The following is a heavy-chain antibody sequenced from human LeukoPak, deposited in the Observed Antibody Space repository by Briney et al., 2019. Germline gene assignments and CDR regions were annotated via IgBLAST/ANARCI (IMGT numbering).Heavy chain of an antibody. J-gene: IGHJ4*02. D-gene: IGHD3-22*01. Sequence: PGGSLRLSCAASGFTFSSYEMNWVRQAPGKGLEWVSYLSSSGSTIYYADSVKGRFTISRDNAKNSLYLQMNSLRAEDTAVYYCAVTYYYDSSGYYSFDYWGQGTLVTVSS. CDR1: GFTFSSYE. CDR2: LSSSGSTI. CDR3: AVTYYYDSSGYYSFDY. V-gene: IGHV3-48*03.